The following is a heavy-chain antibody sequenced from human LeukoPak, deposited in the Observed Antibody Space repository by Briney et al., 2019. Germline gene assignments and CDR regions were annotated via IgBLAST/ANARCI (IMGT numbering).Heavy chain of an antibody. CDR2: ISSSGSTI. D-gene: IGHD4-17*01. Sequence: QPGGSLRLSCAASGFTFSNYEMIWLRQAPGKGLEWISYISSSGSTIYYADSVKGRFTISRDNAENSLHLHMSSLRAEDTAVYYCARGHYGDYSTYYFGMDVWGQGTAVTVSS. V-gene: IGHV3-48*03. J-gene: IGHJ6*02. CDR1: GFTFSNYE. CDR3: ARGHYGDYSTYYFGMDV.